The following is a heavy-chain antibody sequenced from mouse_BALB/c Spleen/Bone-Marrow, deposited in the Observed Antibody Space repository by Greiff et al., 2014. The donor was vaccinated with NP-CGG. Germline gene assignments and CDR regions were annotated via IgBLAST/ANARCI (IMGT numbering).Heavy chain of an antibody. D-gene: IGHD1-2*01. CDR1: GFAFSSYD. CDR3: ARFLRLRYFDY. CDR2: ISSGGSYT. Sequence: EVQRVESGGGLVKPGGSLKLSCAASGFAFSSYDMSWVRQTPEKRLEWVATISSGGSYTYYPDSVKGRFTISRDNARNTLYLQMSSLRSEDTALYYCARFLRLRYFDYWGQGTTLTVSS. V-gene: IGHV5-9*02. J-gene: IGHJ2*01.